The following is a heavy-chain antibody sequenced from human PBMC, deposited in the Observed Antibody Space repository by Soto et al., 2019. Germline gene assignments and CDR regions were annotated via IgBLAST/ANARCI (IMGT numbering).Heavy chain of an antibody. V-gene: IGHV2-26*01. Sequence: SGPTLVNPTETLTLTGTVSGFSLSKARMGVSWIRQPPGKALEWLAHIFWNDERSYNTSLKSRLTISRDTSKSQVVLTMTNVDPVDTGTYFCARALREGLPIYYFDSWGQGTLVTVSS. D-gene: IGHD1-26*01. J-gene: IGHJ4*02. CDR2: IFWNDER. CDR1: GFSLSKARMG. CDR3: ARALREGLPIYYFDS.